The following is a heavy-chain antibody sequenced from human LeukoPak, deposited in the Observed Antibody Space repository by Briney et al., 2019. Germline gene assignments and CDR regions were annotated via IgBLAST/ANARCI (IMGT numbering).Heavy chain of an antibody. CDR1: GFTFSSYA. V-gene: IGHV3-23*01. CDR3: TRVGYIDEGIDY. Sequence: PGGSLRLPCAASGFTFSSYAMSWVRQAPGKGLEWVSAISGSGGSTYYADSVKGRFTISRDNAKNSLYLQMNSLRAEDTAIYYCTRVGYIDEGIDYWGQGTLVTVSP. CDR2: ISGSGGST. J-gene: IGHJ4*02. D-gene: IGHD5-24*01.